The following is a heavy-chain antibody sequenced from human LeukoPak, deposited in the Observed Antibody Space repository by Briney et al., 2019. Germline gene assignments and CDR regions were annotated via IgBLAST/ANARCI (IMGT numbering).Heavy chain of an antibody. J-gene: IGHJ4*02. D-gene: IGHD5-18*01. CDR3: ARRSIDAYSYGYNY. Sequence: SETLSLTCTVSGGSISSYYWSWIRQPPGKGLEWIGYIYYSGSTNYNPSLKSRVTISVDTSKNQFSLKLSSVTAADTAVYYCARRSIDAYSYGYNYWGQGTLVTVSS. CDR2: IYYSGST. V-gene: IGHV4-59*08. CDR1: GGSISSYY.